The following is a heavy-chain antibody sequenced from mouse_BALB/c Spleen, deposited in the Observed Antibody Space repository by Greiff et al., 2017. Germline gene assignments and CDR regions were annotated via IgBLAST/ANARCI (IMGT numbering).Heavy chain of an antibody. CDR2: ISSGGST. J-gene: IGHJ4*01. V-gene: IGHV5-6-5*01. Sequence: EVQLQESGGDLVKPGGSLKLSCAASGFTFSSYAMSWVRQTPEKRLEWVASISSGGSTYYPDSVKGRFTISRDNARNILYLQMSSLRSEDTAMYYCARYYDAMDYWGQGTSVTVSS. CDR1: GFTFSSYA. CDR3: ARYYDAMDY. D-gene: IGHD1-1*02.